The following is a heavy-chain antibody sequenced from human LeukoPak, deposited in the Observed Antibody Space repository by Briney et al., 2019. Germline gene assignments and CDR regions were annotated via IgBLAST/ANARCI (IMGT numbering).Heavy chain of an antibody. CDR3: ARAAWRGTNSRDAFDI. CDR2: ISYSGTT. CDR1: GGSISSGGDY. J-gene: IGHJ3*02. Sequence: SESLSLTCTVSGGSISSGGDYWSWIRQHPGKGLEWIGYISYSGTTYYNPSLKSRITISLDTSKNQFSLELSSVTAADTAVYYCARAAWRGTNSRDAFDIWGLGTVVTVSS. V-gene: IGHV4-31*03. D-gene: IGHD4/OR15-4a*01.